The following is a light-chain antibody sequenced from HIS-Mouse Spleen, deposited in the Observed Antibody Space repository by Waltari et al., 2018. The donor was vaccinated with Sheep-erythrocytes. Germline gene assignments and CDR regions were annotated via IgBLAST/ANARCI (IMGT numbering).Light chain of an antibody. V-gene: IGLV2-14*01. CDR3: SSYTSSSTWV. CDR1: SSDVGGYNY. J-gene: IGLJ3*02. CDR2: EVS. Sequence: QSALTQPASVSGSPGQSITISCTGTSSDVGGYNYVPWYQQHPGKAPKLMIYEVSNRHSGVSSRFSGSKSGNSASLTISGLQAEDEADYYCSSYTSSSTWVFGGGTKLTVL.